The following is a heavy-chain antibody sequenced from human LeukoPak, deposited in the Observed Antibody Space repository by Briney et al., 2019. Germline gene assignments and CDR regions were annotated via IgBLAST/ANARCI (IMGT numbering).Heavy chain of an antibody. CDR2: ISSSSGYT. V-gene: IGHV3-11*06. CDR3: VKNGREPT. D-gene: IGHD1-26*01. CDR1: GFTFSDYY. Sequence: GGSLRLSCAASGFTFSDYYMSWIRQAPGKGLEWVSYISSSSGYTNYADSVKGRFAISRDNAKNSLYLQMNSLRAEDTAVYYCVKNGREPTWGQGTLVTVSS. J-gene: IGHJ4*02.